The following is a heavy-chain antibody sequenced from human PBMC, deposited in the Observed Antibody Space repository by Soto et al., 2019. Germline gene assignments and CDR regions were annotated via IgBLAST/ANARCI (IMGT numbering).Heavy chain of an antibody. CDR2: IYYSGST. CDR3: ARALRGPYNYYYYMDV. D-gene: IGHD4-17*01. CDR1: GGSISSSSYY. Sequence: SETLSLTCTVSGGSISSSSYYWGWIRQPPGKGLEWIGSIYYSGSTYYNPSLKSRVTISVDTPKNQFSLKLSSVTAADTAVYYCARALRGPYNYYYYMDVWGKGTTVTVSS. V-gene: IGHV4-39*01. J-gene: IGHJ6*03.